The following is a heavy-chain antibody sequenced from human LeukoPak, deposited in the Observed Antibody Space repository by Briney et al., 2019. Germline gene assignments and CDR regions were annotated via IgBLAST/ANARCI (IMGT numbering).Heavy chain of an antibody. CDR1: GGSISSSSYY. CDR2: IYYSGST. D-gene: IGHD2-2*01. V-gene: IGHV4-39*01. J-gene: IGHJ5*02. Sequence: PSETLSLTCTVSGGSISSSSYYWGWIRQPPGKGLEWLGSIYYSGSTYYNPSLKSRVTISVYTSKNQFSLKLSSVTAADTAVYYCARRLTQYDCFDPWGQGILVTVSS. CDR3: ARRLTQYDCFDP.